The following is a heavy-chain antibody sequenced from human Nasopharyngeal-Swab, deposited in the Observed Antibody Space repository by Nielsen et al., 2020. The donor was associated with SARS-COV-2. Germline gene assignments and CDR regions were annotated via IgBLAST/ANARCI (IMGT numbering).Heavy chain of an antibody. J-gene: IGHJ6*03. CDR1: GFTFSSYA. CDR2: ISGSGGST. D-gene: IGHD4-17*01. Sequence: GGSLRLSCAASGFTFSSYAMHWVRQAPGKGLEWVSAISGSGGSTYYADSVKGRFTISRDNSKNTLYLQMNSLRAEDTAVYYCAKYYGDYPYYYYMDVWGKGTTVTVSS. CDR3: AKYYGDYPYYYYMDV. V-gene: IGHV3-23*01.